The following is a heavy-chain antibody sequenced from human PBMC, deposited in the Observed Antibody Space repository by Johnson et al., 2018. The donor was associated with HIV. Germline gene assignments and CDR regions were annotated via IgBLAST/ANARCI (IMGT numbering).Heavy chain of an antibody. V-gene: IGHV3-30*04. CDR2: ISYDGNNK. J-gene: IGHJ3*02. D-gene: IGHD5-18*01. CDR1: GFTFNSYP. Sequence: VQLVESGGGVVQPGRSLRLSCAASGFTFNSYPMHWVRQAPGKGLEWVAVISYDGNNKYYADSLKGRFTISRDNSKNTLYLQMNSLRAEDTAVYYCTRLPSGYSRDAFDIWSQGTMVTVSS. CDR3: TRLPSGYSRDAFDI.